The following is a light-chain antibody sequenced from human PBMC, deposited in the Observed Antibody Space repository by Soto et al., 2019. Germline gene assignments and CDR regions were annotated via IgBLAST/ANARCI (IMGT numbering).Light chain of an antibody. Sequence: QSALTQPPSASGSPGQSVAISCTGTSSDVGGYDYVSWYQQYPGKAPKLMIYDVSKRPSGVPDRFSGSKSGNTASLTVSGLKALYEADYYCSSYAGTNIVFGTGTKVKVL. CDR1: SSDVGGYDY. CDR3: SSYAGTNIV. V-gene: IGLV2-8*01. J-gene: IGLJ1*01. CDR2: DVS.